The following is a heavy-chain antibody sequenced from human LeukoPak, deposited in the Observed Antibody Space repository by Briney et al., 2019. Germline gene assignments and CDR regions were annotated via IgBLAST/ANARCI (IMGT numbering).Heavy chain of an antibody. CDR3: ARGPPLTYDHTPEGYYHYYMDV. J-gene: IGHJ6*03. Sequence: ASVKVSCKTSGGTFGSFAIAWLRQAPGQGLEWMGGIIPIFATTNYAQEFQGRVSITADEFTSTVYMELTSLRSDGTGVYYCARGPPLTYDHTPEGYYHYYMDVWGKGTTIIISS. V-gene: IGHV1-69*13. CDR2: IIPIFATT. D-gene: IGHD1-14*01. CDR1: GGTFGSFA.